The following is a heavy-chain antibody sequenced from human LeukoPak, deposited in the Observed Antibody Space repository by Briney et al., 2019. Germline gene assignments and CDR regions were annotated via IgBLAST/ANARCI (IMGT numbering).Heavy chain of an antibody. CDR3: ARDIYSKSGDDY. J-gene: IGHJ4*02. Sequence: GGSLRLSCGASGFTFSSYTMIWVRQAPGMGLEWVSSISSSRTSIYYADSVKGRFTISRDNAKNSLYLQMNSLRAEDTAVYYCARDIYSKSGDDYWGQGTLVTVSS. CDR2: ISSSRTSI. CDR1: GFTFSSYT. V-gene: IGHV3-21*01. D-gene: IGHD6-13*01.